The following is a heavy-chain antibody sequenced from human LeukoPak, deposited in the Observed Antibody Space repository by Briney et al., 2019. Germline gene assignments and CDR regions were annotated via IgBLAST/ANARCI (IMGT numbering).Heavy chain of an antibody. D-gene: IGHD6-25*01. CDR3: ARYSSAWFDP. V-gene: IGHV4-39*01. CDR2: IYYSGST. Sequence: PSETLSLTCTVSGGSISSRGYYWGWIRQPPGKGLEWIGHIYYSGSTYYSPSLKSRVTISVDTSKNQFSLKLSSVTAADTAVYNCARYSSAWFDPWGQGTLVTVSS. J-gene: IGHJ5*02. CDR1: GGSISSRGYY.